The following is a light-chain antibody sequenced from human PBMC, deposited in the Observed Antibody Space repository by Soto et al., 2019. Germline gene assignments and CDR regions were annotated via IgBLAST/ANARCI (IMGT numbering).Light chain of an antibody. Sequence: QAVVTQEPSLTVSPGGTVTLTCGSSTGAVTSGDYPYWFQQKPGQAPRTLISDTTNKHSWTPARFSGSLLGGKAALTLAGAQTDDEADYYCLLSYSGTYWVFGGGTKLTVL. CDR3: LLSYSGTYWV. J-gene: IGLJ3*02. CDR1: TGAVTSGDY. CDR2: DTT. V-gene: IGLV7-46*01.